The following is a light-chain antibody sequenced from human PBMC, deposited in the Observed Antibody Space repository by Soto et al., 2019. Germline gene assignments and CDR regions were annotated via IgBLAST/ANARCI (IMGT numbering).Light chain of an antibody. CDR2: DVS. CDR1: SSDVGGYNY. CDR3: SSYTSSSTQVV. J-gene: IGLJ2*01. Sequence: QSVLTQPASVSGSPGQSITISCTGTSSDVGGYNYVSWYQQLPGKAPKLMIYDVSNRPSGVSNRFSGSKSGNTASLTISGLQAEDEADYYCSSYTSSSTQVVFGGGTKLTVL. V-gene: IGLV2-14*01.